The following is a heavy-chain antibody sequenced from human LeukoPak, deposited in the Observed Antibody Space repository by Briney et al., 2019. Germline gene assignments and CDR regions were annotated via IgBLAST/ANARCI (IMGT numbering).Heavy chain of an antibody. CDR2: INPNSGGT. CDR3: AREGYYYDSSGYYGNPFDY. CDR1: GYTFTSYY. D-gene: IGHD3-22*01. V-gene: IGHV1-2*06. J-gene: IGHJ4*02. Sequence: ASVKVSCKASGYTFTSYYMHWVRQAPGQGLEWMGRINPNSGGTNYAQKFQGRVTMTRDTSISTAYMELSSLRSEDTAVYYCAREGYYYDSSGYYGNPFDYWGQGTLVTVSS.